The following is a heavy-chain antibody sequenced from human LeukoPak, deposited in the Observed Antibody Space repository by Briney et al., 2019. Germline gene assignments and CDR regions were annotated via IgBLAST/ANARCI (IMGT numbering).Heavy chain of an antibody. CDR2: IKPDGSEK. V-gene: IGHV3-7*01. Sequence: TGGSLRLSCAASGFTFSSYWMSWVREAPGKGVEWVANIKPDGSEKYYVDSVKGRFTISRDNAKNSLYLQMNSLRAEDTAVYYCARIPPAAGHFDYWGQGTLVTVSS. D-gene: IGHD6-13*01. CDR3: ARIPPAAGHFDY. CDR1: GFTFSSYW. J-gene: IGHJ4*02.